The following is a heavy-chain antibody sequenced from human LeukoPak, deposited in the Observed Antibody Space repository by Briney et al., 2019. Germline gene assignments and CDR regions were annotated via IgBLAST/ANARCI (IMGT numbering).Heavy chain of an antibody. J-gene: IGHJ4*02. CDR1: GFTFSSYA. V-gene: IGHV3-33*04. Sequence: GGSLRLSCAASGFTFSSYAMSWVRQAPGKGLEWVAVIWYDGSKKHHADSVKGRFTISRDNSKNTLYLQMNSLRAEDTAVYYCARDGCGGDCYLADYWGQGTLVTVSS. D-gene: IGHD2-21*02. CDR2: IWYDGSKK. CDR3: ARDGCGGDCYLADY.